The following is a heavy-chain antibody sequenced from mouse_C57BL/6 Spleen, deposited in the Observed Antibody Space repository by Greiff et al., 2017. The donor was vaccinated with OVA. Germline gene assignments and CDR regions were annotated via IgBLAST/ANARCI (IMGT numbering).Heavy chain of an antibody. Sequence: QVQLQQPGAELVRPGSSVKLSCKASGYTFTSYWMHWVKQRPIQGLEWIGNIDPSDSETHYNQKFKDKATLTVDKSSSTAYMQLSSLTSEDSAVYYGVYGSSYGGYAMDYWGQGTSVTVSS. CDR3: VYGSSYGGYAMDY. CDR1: GYTFTSYW. CDR2: IDPSDSET. D-gene: IGHD1-1*01. J-gene: IGHJ4*01. V-gene: IGHV1-52*01.